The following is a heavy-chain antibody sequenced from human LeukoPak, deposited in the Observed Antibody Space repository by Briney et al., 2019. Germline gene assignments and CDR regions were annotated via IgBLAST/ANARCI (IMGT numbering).Heavy chain of an antibody. CDR2: ISTTSSYT. CDR1: GFTFSDYY. CDR3: ARDWYCSSSICYTDRNWFDP. V-gene: IGHV3-11*05. J-gene: IGHJ5*02. Sequence: GGSRRLSCAASGFTFSDYYMSWIRLAPGMWLGWVSYISTTSSYTDYANSVRGRFTISRDNAKNLLYLQMNSLRPEDTAVYYCARDWYCSSSICYTDRNWFDPWGQGTLVTVSS. D-gene: IGHD2-2*02.